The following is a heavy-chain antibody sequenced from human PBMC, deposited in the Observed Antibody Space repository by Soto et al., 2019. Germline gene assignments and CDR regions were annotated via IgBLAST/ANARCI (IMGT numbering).Heavy chain of an antibody. J-gene: IGHJ5*02. CDR1: GFTFSSYD. V-gene: IGHV3-13*01. Sequence: GGSLRLSCAASGFTFSSYDMHWVRQATGKGLEWVSAIGTAGDTYYPGSVKGRFTISRENAKNSLYLQMNSLRAEDTAVYYCARGLVFRGWFDPWGQGTLVTVSS. CDR3: ARGLVFRGWFDP. CDR2: IGTAGDT. D-gene: IGHD6-19*01.